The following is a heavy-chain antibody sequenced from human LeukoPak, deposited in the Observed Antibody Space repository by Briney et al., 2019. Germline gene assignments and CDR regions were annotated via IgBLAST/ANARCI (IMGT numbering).Heavy chain of an antibody. CDR2: ISSFTSPV. V-gene: IGHV3-48*01. Sequence: GGSLRLSCVASGFTFSDYSINWARQAPGNGLEWVSYISSFTSPVYYADSVKGRFTISRDNAKNTLYLQMNSLRVEDTAVYYCATVGEYSDGSSPHFDNWGQGTLVTVSS. J-gene: IGHJ4*02. CDR1: GFTFSDYS. D-gene: IGHD5-18*01. CDR3: ATVGEYSDGSSPHFDN.